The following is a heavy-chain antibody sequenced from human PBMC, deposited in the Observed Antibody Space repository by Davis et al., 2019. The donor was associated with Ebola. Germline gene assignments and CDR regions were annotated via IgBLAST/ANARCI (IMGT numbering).Heavy chain of an antibody. D-gene: IGHD3-10*01. Sequence: ASVKVSCKASGYTFTGYYMHWVRQAPGQGLEWMGWINPNSGGTNYAQKFQGWVTMTRDTSISTAYMELSRLRSEDTAVYYCARSYYYGSGSYYKGGWFDPWGQGTLVTVSS. CDR2: INPNSGGT. CDR1: GYTFTGYY. CDR3: ARSYYYGSGSYYKGGWFDP. V-gene: IGHV1-2*04. J-gene: IGHJ5*02.